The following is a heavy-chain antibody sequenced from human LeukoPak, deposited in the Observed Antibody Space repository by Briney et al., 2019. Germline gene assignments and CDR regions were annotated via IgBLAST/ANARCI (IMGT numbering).Heavy chain of an antibody. CDR2: IKKDGSEK. V-gene: IGHV3-7*01. Sequence: GGSLRLSCAASGFTFSSHWMSWVRQAPGKGLEWVANIKKDGSEKYYVDAVKGRFTIPRDNAKTSLYLQMNSLRAEDTAVYFCTRFAEVYYYVDVWGTGTTVIVSS. CDR3: TRFAEVYYYVDV. J-gene: IGHJ6*03. CDR1: GFTFSSHW. D-gene: IGHD2-21*01.